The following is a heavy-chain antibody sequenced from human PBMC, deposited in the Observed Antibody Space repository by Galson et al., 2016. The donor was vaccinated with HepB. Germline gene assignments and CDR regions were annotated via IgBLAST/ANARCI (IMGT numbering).Heavy chain of an antibody. CDR1: GGSVTSSLYY. V-gene: IGHV4-39*01. CDR3: ATSLGPLTGQQKGHDYYYAMDV. Sequence: SETLSLTCTVSGGSVTSSLYYWGWVRQPPGKGLEWIGTGFYDGSTYYSPSLKNRVTISFDTSTNQFSLQLNSVTAADTAVYFCATSLGPLTGQQKGHDYYYAMDVWGQGTAVTVSS. J-gene: IGHJ6*02. D-gene: IGHD3-9*01. CDR2: GFYDGST.